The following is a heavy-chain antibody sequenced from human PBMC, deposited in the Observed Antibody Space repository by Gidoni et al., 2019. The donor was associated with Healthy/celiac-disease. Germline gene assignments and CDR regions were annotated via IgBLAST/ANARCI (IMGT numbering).Heavy chain of an antibody. D-gene: IGHD3-3*01. CDR1: GWSFSGYY. J-gene: IGHJ5*02. Sequence: QVQLQQCGAGLLKPSETLSLTCAVYGWSFSGYYWSWIRQPPGKGLEWIGEINHSGSTNYNPSLKSRVTISVDTSKNQFSLKLSSVTAVDTAVYYCARLRVYNFKLGHLKTHWFDPWGQGTLVTVSS. CDR2: INHSGST. CDR3: ARLRVYNFKLGHLKTHWFDP. V-gene: IGHV4-34*01.